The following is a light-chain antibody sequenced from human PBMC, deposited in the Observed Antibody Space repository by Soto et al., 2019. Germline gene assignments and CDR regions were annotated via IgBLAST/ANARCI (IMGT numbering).Light chain of an antibody. CDR1: QSVNSY. CDR3: QHYANWPLT. V-gene: IGKV3-15*01. Sequence: IVMTQSPATLSVSPGERATLSCRASQSVNSYLAWYQQEPGQPPRLLIYGASTRATGIPARFNGSGSGTEFTLTISSLQSEDFAVYYCQHYANWPLTFGGGTKVDIK. CDR2: GAS. J-gene: IGKJ4*01.